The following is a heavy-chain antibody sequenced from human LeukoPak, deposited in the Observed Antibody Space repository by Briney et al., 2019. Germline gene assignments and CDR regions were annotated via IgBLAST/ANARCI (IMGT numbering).Heavy chain of an antibody. V-gene: IGHV4-34*01. CDR2: INHSGST. CDR1: GGSFSGYY. D-gene: IGHD5/OR15-5a*01. CDR3: ARVLRNYYYYMDV. Sequence: SETLSLTCAVYGGSFSGYYWSWIRQPPGKGLEWIGEINHSGSTNYNPSLKSRVTISVDTSKNHFSLKLSSVTAADTAVYYCARVLRNYYYYMDVWGKGTTVTVSS. J-gene: IGHJ6*03.